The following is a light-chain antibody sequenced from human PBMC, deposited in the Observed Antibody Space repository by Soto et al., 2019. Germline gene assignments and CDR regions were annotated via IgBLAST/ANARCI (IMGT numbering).Light chain of an antibody. Sequence: EIVITQSPATLSVSPGERATLSCRASQSVSINLAWYQQKPGQAPRLLIYGASTRATGIPARFSGSGSGTEFTLTISSLQSEDFAVYYCQQYNNWPITFGQGTRLEIK. J-gene: IGKJ5*01. CDR1: QSVSIN. CDR3: QQYNNWPIT. CDR2: GAS. V-gene: IGKV3-15*01.